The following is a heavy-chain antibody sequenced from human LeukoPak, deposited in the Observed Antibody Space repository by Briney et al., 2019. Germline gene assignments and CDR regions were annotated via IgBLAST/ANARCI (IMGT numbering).Heavy chain of an antibody. Sequence: PGGSLRLSCAASGFTFSNAWMSWVRQAPGKGLKWVGRIKSKTDGGTTDYAAPVKGRFTISRDDSKNTLYLQMNSLKTEDTAVYYCTTYKYCSGGSCYSAAFDIWGQGTMVTVSS. J-gene: IGHJ3*02. V-gene: IGHV3-15*01. CDR2: IKSKTDGGTT. CDR3: TTYKYCSGGSCYSAAFDI. CDR1: GFTFSNAW. D-gene: IGHD2-15*01.